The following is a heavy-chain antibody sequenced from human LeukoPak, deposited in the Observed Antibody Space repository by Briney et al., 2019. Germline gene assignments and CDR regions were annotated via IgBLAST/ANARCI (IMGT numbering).Heavy chain of an antibody. CDR3: ARFTYYYGSGSS. CDR2: INHSGST. V-gene: IGHV4-34*01. Sequence: SETLSLTCAVYGGSFSGYYWSWVRQLPGKGLEWIGEINHSGSTNYNPSLKSRVTISVDTSKNQFSLKLSSVTAADTAVYYCARFTYYYGSGSSWGQGTLVTVSS. CDR1: GGSFSGYY. J-gene: IGHJ5*02. D-gene: IGHD3-10*01.